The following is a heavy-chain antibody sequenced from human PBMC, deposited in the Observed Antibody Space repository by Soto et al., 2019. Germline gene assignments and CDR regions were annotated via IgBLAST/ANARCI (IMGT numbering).Heavy chain of an antibody. CDR2: INHSGST. Sequence: SQTLSLTCAVYGGSFSGYYWSWIRQPPGKGLEWIGEINHSGSTNYNPSLKSRVTISVDTSKNTVYLQMNSLRAEDTAVYYCARLGPYASGTYSFRHNRFDPLGQGTLVTVS. V-gene: IGHV4-34*01. CDR3: ARLGPYASGTYSFRHNRFDP. CDR1: GGSFSGYY. J-gene: IGHJ5*02. D-gene: IGHD3-10*01.